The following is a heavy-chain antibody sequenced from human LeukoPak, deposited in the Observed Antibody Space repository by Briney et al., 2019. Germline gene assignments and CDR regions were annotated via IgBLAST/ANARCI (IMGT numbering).Heavy chain of an antibody. CDR3: ARGEGMATIYPLGAFDI. CDR1: GYTFTGYY. CDR2: INPNSGGT. J-gene: IGHJ3*02. D-gene: IGHD5-24*01. V-gene: IGHV1-2*02. Sequence: ASVKVSCKASGYTFTGYYMHWVRQAPGQGLEWMGWINPNSGGTNYAQKFQGRVTMTRDTSISTAYMELSRLRSDDTAVYYCARGEGMATIYPLGAFDIWGQGTMVTVSS.